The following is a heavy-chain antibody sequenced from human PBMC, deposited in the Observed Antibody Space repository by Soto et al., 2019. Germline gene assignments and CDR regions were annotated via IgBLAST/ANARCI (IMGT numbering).Heavy chain of an antibody. CDR1: GYSFATSG. V-gene: IGHV1-18*01. CDR3: ARAGQYYDSSGYAN. J-gene: IGHJ4*02. CDR2: ISAYNGNT. Sequence: QVKLVQSGTEVKQPGASMKVSCKASGYSFATSGISWVRQAPGQGLEWMGGISAYNGNTNYDQKLQDRVTMTTDTSTSTAYLELRNLRSDDTAFYYCARAGQYYDSSGYANWGQGTLVTVSS. D-gene: IGHD3-22*01.